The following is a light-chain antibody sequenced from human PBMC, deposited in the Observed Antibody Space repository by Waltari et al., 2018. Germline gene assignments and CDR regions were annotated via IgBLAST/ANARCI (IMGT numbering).Light chain of an antibody. CDR1: KLGDKY. V-gene: IGLV3-1*01. CDR2: QDS. J-gene: IGLJ2*01. CDR3: QAWDSSTDVV. Sequence: SYELTQPPSVSVSPGQTASITCSGDKLGDKYACWYQQKPGQSPVLVIYQDSRRPSGIPERFSGSNSGNTAPLTISGTQAMDEADYYCQAWDSSTDVVFGGGTKLTVL.